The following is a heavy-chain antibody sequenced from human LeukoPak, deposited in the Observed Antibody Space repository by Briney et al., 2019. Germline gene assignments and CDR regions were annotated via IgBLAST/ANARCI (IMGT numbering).Heavy chain of an antibody. CDR2: INSDGSSI. Sequence: GGSLRLSCAASGFTFSSYWMHWVRQAPGKGLVWVSRINSDGSSIRYADSVKGRFTISRDNAKNTLYLQMNSLRAEDTAVYYCARDYGGSSPFDYWGQGTLVRVSS. V-gene: IGHV3-74*01. J-gene: IGHJ4*02. CDR3: ARDYGGSSPFDY. CDR1: GFTFSSYW. D-gene: IGHD4-23*01.